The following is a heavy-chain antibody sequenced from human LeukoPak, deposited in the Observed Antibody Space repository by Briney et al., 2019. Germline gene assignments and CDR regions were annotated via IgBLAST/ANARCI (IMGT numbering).Heavy chain of an antibody. Sequence: PGGSLRLSCAASGFTFDDYAMHWVRQAPGKGLEWVSGISWNSGSIGYADSVKGRFTISRDNAKNSLYLQMNSLRAEDTALYYCAKAQSSGYDSPIDYWGQGTLVTVSS. D-gene: IGHD3-22*01. CDR3: AKAQSSGYDSPIDY. CDR2: ISWNSGSI. V-gene: IGHV3-9*01. J-gene: IGHJ4*02. CDR1: GFTFDDYA.